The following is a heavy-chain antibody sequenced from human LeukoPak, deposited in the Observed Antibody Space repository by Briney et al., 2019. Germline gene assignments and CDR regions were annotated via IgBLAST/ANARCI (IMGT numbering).Heavy chain of an antibody. CDR2: IYHSGST. V-gene: IGHV4-30-2*01. J-gene: IGHJ3*02. D-gene: IGHD4-17*01. CDR1: GGSISSGGYS. Sequence: SETLSLTCAVPGGSISSGGYSWSWIRQPPGKGLEWIGYIYHSGSTYYNPSLKSRVTISVDRSKNQFSLKLSSVTAADTAVYYCASLDGDYDAFDIWGQGTMVTVSS. CDR3: ASLDGDYDAFDI.